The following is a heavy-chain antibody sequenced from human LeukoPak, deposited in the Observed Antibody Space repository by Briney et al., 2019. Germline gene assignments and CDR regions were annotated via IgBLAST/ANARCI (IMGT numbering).Heavy chain of an antibody. D-gene: IGHD6-19*01. CDR1: GFTFSSYW. Sequence: GGSLRLSCAASGFTFSSYWMSWVRQAPGKGLEWVANIKQDGSEKYYVDSVKGRFTISRDNAKNSLYLQMNSLRAEDTAVHYCARMSSGWYFDYWGQGTLVTVSS. J-gene: IGHJ4*02. CDR2: IKQDGSEK. V-gene: IGHV3-7*01. CDR3: ARMSSGWYFDY.